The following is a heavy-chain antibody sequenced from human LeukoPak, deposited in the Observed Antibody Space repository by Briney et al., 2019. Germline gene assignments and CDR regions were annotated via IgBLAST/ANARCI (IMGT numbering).Heavy chain of an antibody. Sequence: PGGSLRLSCAASGFTFSTYTMNWVRQAPGKGLEWVSSISSSSSYIYYADSVKGRFTISRDNAKNSLYLQMNSLRAEDTAVYYCARDTLGVVAPHWFDPWGQGTLVTVSS. J-gene: IGHJ5*02. CDR1: GFTFSTYT. CDR3: ARDTLGVVAPHWFDP. D-gene: IGHD3-3*01. V-gene: IGHV3-21*01. CDR2: ISSSSSYI.